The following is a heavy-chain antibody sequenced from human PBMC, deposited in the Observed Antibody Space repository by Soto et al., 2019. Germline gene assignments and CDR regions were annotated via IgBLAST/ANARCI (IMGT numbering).Heavy chain of an antibody. CDR1: GYSFTSYW. J-gene: IGHJ4*02. V-gene: IGHV5-51*01. CDR3: ARQLNYDILTGYYFYY. CDR2: IYPGDSDT. D-gene: IGHD3-9*01. Sequence: GESLKISCKGSGYSFTSYWIGWVRQMPGKGLEWMGIIYPGDSDTRYSPSFQGQVTISADKSNSTAYLQWSSLKASDTAMYYCARQLNYDILTGYYFYYWGQGTLVTVSS.